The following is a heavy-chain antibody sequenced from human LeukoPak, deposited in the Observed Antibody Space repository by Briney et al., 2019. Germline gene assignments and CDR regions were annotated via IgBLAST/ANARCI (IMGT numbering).Heavy chain of an antibody. CDR2: IYTSGST. J-gene: IGHJ4*02. D-gene: IGHD3-16*02. CDR1: GGSVSSYY. CDR3: ARDRDIFIPAPFDY. V-gene: IGHV4-4*07. Sequence: PSETLSLTCTVSGGSVSSYYWSWIRQPAGRGLEWIGRIYTSGSTNYNPSLKSRVTVSVDTAKNQVSLTLSSVTAADTAVYYCARDRDIFIPAPFDYWGQGILVSVSS.